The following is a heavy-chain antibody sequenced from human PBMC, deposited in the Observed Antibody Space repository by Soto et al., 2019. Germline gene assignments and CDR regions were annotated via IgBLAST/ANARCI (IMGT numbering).Heavy chain of an antibody. D-gene: IGHD6-19*01. CDR3: ARHVSGWYYFDN. Sequence: SETLSLTCTVSGGSIRSSNWWTWVRQPPGKGLEWIGEISSSGSTNSILSLKSRVTISVDTSKNQFSLRLIDVTAADTAVYFCARHVSGWYYFDNWGPGTLVTVSS. CDR2: ISSSGST. CDR1: GGSIRSSNW. V-gene: IGHV4-4*02. J-gene: IGHJ4*02.